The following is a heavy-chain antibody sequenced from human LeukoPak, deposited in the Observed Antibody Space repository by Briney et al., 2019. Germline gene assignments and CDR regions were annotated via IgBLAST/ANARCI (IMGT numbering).Heavy chain of an antibody. Sequence: GGSLRLSCAASGFTFNTYTMHWVRQAPGKGLEWVAVISSDDSNTYYADSVKGRFTISRDNSKNTLYLQMNSLRAEDTAIYYCAKIPAPWGQGTLVTVSS. D-gene: IGHD2-2*02. CDR1: GFTFNTYT. V-gene: IGHV3-30-3*02. J-gene: IGHJ5*02. CDR2: ISSDDSNT. CDR3: AKIPAP.